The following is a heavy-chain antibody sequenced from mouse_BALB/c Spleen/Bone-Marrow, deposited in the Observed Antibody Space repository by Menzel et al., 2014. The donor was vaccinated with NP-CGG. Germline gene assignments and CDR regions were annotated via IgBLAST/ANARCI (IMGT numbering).Heavy chain of an antibody. Sequence: VHLVESGAELARPGASVKMSCRASGYTFTTYTMHWVKQRPGQGLEWIGYINPSSGYTYYNQKFKDKATLTADKSSSAAYLQLSSLTSEDSAVYYCARVYGNYDDMDYWGQGTSVTVSS. CDR2: INPSSGYT. CDR1: GYTFTTYT. V-gene: IGHV1-4*01. CDR3: ARVYGNYDDMDY. D-gene: IGHD2-1*01. J-gene: IGHJ4*01.